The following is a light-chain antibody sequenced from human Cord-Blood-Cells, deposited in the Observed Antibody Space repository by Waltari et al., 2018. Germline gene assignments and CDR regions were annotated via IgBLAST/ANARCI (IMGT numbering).Light chain of an antibody. CDR3: QQRSNWPRYT. V-gene: IGKV3-11*01. CDR2: DAS. Sequence: EIVLTQSPATLSLSPGERATPSCSASQSVSSYLAWYQQKPGQAPRLLIYDASNRATGIPARFSGSGSGTDFTLTISSLEPEDFAVYYCQQRSNWPRYTFGQGTKLEIK. CDR1: QSVSSY. J-gene: IGKJ2*01.